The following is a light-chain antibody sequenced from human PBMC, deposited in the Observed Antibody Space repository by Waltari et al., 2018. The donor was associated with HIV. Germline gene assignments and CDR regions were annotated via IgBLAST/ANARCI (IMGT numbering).Light chain of an antibody. V-gene: IGLV2-14*03. CDR3: SSYTSSNTLPYV. J-gene: IGLJ1*01. Sequence: QSALTQPASVSGSPGQSITISCTGTSSDVGGYNYVSWYQQHPCKAPKLMIYDVSNRPSRVSNRFSGSKSGNTASLTISGLQAEDEADYYCSSYTSSNTLPYVFGTGTKVTVL. CDR2: DVS. CDR1: SSDVGGYNY.